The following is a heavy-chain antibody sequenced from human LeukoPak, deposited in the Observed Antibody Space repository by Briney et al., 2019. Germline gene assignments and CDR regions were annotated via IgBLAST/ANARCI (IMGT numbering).Heavy chain of an antibody. CDR1: GYSISSGYY. J-gene: IGHJ5*02. CDR2: IYHSGST. V-gene: IGHV4-38-2*02. D-gene: IGHD2-15*01. Sequence: SETLSLTCTVSGYSISSGYYWGWIRQPPGKGLEWIGSIYHSGSTYYNPSLKSRVAISVDTSKNQFSLKLGSVTAADTAVYYCARVFRHQDYCSGGSCQTLFDPWGQGTLVTVSS. CDR3: ARVFRHQDYCSGGSCQTLFDP.